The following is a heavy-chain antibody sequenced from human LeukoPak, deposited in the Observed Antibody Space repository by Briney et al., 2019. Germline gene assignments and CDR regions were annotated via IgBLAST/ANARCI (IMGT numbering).Heavy chain of an antibody. Sequence: PGGSLRLSCAASGLTVSSNYMSWVRQAPGKGLEWVSVIYSGGSTYYADSVKGRFTISRDNSKNTLYLQMNSLRAEDTAVYYCARGLAAAGLFDYWGQGTLVTVSS. CDR2: IYSGGST. V-gene: IGHV3-66*01. J-gene: IGHJ4*02. D-gene: IGHD6-13*01. CDR1: GLTVSSNY. CDR3: ARGLAAAGLFDY.